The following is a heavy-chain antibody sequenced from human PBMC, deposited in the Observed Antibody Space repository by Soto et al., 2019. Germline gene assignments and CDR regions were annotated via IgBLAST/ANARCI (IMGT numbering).Heavy chain of an antibody. J-gene: IGHJ4*02. CDR2: INTSGTDT. CDR1: GFTISSYA. V-gene: IGHV3-23*01. Sequence: GGSLRLSCAASGFTISSYAMSWVRQAPGKGLEWVSVINTSGTDTYYADSVKGRFSITRDNAKNSLYLQLNSLRDEDTAVYYCASHYDMWSGYLSPVDYWGQGTLVTVSS. D-gene: IGHD3-3*01. CDR3: ASHYDMWSGYLSPVDY.